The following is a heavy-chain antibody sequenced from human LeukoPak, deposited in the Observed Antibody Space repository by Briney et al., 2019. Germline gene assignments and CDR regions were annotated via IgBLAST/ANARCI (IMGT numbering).Heavy chain of an antibody. CDR2: ISAYYGNT. D-gene: IGHD6-13*01. CDR1: GYTFTSYG. J-gene: IGHJ4*02. Sequence: GASVNVSCKASGYTFTSYGISWVRQAPGQGLEWMGWISAYYGNTNYAQKLQGRVTMTTDTSTSTAYMELRSLRSDDTAVYYCARARIAAAGTPASYWGQGTLVTVPS. CDR3: ARARIAAAGTPASY. V-gene: IGHV1-18*01.